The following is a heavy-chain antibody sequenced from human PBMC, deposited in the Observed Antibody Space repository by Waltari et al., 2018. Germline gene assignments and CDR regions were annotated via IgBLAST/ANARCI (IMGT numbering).Heavy chain of an antibody. D-gene: IGHD3-3*01. J-gene: IGHJ4*02. CDR3: ARALSYDFWSGYQAALGDY. Sequence: QVQLVQSGAEVKKPGASVKVSCKASGYTFTSYAMHWVRQAPGHRLEWMGWINAGNGNTKYSQKFQGRVTITRDTSASTAYMELSSLRSEDTAVYYCARALSYDFWSGYQAALGDYWGQGTLVTVSS. CDR1: GYTFTSYA. V-gene: IGHV1-3*01. CDR2: INAGNGNT.